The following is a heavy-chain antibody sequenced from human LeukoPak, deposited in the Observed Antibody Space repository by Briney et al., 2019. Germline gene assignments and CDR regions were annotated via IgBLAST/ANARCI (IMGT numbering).Heavy chain of an antibody. CDR1: GFTFSSYW. J-gene: IGHJ4*02. V-gene: IGHV3-74*01. Sequence: GGSLRLSCAASGFTFSSYWMHWVRHAPGKGLVWVSRINSDGSSTSYADSVKGRFTISRDNAKNTLYLQMNSLRAEDTAVYYCARAGYYYDSSGHFDYWGQGTLVTVSS. CDR3: ARAGYYYDSSGHFDY. D-gene: IGHD3-22*01. CDR2: INSDGSST.